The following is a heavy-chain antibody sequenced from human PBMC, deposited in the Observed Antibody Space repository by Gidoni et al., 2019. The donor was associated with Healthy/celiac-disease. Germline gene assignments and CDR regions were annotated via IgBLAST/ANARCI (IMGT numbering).Heavy chain of an antibody. D-gene: IGHD5-12*01. CDR3: AKGFGDGYNYASDY. Sequence: EVQLVESGGVVVQPGGSLRLSCAASGFPFDDYTMHWVRQAPGKGLEWVSLISWDGGSTYYADSVKGRFTISRDNSKNSLYLQMNSLRTEDTALYYCAKGFGDGYNYASDYWGQGTLVTVSS. CDR1: GFPFDDYT. J-gene: IGHJ4*02. V-gene: IGHV3-43*01. CDR2: ISWDGGST.